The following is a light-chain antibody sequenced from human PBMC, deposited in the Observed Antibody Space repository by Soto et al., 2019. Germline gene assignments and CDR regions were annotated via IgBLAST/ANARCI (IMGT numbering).Light chain of an antibody. CDR1: QSVRSSY. V-gene: IGKV3D-20*01. J-gene: IGKJ5*01. CDR2: DAS. Sequence: EIVLTQSPATLSLSPGERATLSCGASQSVRSSYLAWYQQKPGLAPRFLIYDASSRATGIPDRFSGSGSGTDFTLTISRLEPEDFAVYYWQQYGSSPITFGQGTRLEIK. CDR3: QQYGSSPIT.